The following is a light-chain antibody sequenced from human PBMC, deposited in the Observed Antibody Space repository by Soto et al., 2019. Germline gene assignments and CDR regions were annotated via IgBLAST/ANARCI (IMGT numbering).Light chain of an antibody. CDR3: AAWDDSLSGHYV. V-gene: IGLV1-47*01. Sequence: QSVLTQPPSASGAPGQRVTISCSGSTSNIGTNYVYWYHQLPATAPKLLISRNNQRPSGVPDRFSGSKSGTSASLAISGLRSEDEGDYYGAAWDDSLSGHYVFGTGTKVTVL. CDR2: RNN. J-gene: IGLJ1*01. CDR1: TSNIGTNY.